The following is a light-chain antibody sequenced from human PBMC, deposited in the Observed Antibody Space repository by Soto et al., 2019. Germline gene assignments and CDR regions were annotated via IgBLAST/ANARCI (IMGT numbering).Light chain of an antibody. CDR3: SSYAGSGTMI. CDR1: SSDVGGYNY. Sequence: QLVLTQTPSASGSPGQSVTISCTGTSSDVGGYNYVSWYQQYPGKAPKLMIYEVTKRPSGVPDRFSGSKSGNTASLTVSGLQAEDEADYYCSSYAGSGTMIFGGGTKLTVL. J-gene: IGLJ2*01. CDR2: EVT. V-gene: IGLV2-8*01.